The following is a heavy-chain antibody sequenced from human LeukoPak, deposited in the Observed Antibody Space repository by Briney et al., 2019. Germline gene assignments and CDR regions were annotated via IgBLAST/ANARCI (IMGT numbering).Heavy chain of an antibody. CDR3: ARERARGGYFDWGYRGFDI. V-gene: IGHV1-69*05. J-gene: IGHJ3*02. CDR1: GGTFSSYA. D-gene: IGHD3-9*01. Sequence: ASVKVSCKASGGTFSSYAISWVRQAPGQGLEWMGGIIPIFGTANYAQKFQGRVTITTDESTSTAYMELSSLRSEDTAVHYCARERARGGYFDWGYRGFDIWGQGTMVTVSS. CDR2: IIPIFGTA.